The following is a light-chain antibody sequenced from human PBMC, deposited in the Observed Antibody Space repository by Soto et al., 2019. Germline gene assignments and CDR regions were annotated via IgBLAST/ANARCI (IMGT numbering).Light chain of an antibody. Sequence: QSALTQPASVSGSPGQSITISCTGTSSDVGDYNYVSWYQQHPGKAPKLMIYEVSNRPSGVSNRFSGSKSGNTASLTISGLQAEDEADYYCGSWDSSLSAYVFGTGTKLTVL. J-gene: IGLJ1*01. V-gene: IGLV2-14*01. CDR2: EVS. CDR1: SSDVGDYNY. CDR3: GSWDSSLSAYV.